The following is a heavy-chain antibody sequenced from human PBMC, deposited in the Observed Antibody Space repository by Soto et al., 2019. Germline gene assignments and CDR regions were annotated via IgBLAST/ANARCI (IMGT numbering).Heavy chain of an antibody. CDR1: GGTFSSYA. D-gene: IGHD6-19*01. CDR3: ARGLSSGWLYYYYGMDV. V-gene: IGHV1-69*04. CDR2: ITPILAIA. J-gene: IGHJ6*02. Sequence: SVKVSCKASGGTFSSYAISWVRQAPGQGLEWVGRITPILAIANYAQKFQGRVTITADKSTSTAYMELSSLRSEDTAVYYCARGLSSGWLYYYYGMDVWGQGTTVTVSS.